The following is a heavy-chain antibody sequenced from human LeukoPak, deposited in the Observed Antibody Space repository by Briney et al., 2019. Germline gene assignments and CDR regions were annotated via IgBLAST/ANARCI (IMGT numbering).Heavy chain of an antibody. V-gene: IGHV4-34*01. CDR1: GGSFSAYY. CDR2: INHSGST. D-gene: IGHD3-3*01. Sequence: SETLSLTCAVYGGSFSAYYWSWIRQPPGKGLEWIGEINHSGSTNYNPSLKSRVTISVDTSKNQFSLKLSSVTAADTAVYYCARGAPIYDFWSGYYDPSYYFDYWGQGTLVTVSS. J-gene: IGHJ4*02. CDR3: ARGAPIYDFWSGYYDPSYYFDY.